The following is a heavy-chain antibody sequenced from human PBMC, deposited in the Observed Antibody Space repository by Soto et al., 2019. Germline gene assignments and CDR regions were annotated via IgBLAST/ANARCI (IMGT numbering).Heavy chain of an antibody. V-gene: IGHV4-34*01. CDR1: GGSFSGYY. Sequence: QVQLQQWGAGPLRPLETLSLTCGVSGGSFSGYYWAWIRQSPGKGLEWIGEINDRGSINYHPSLKRRVRISVATSKNHYSLNLRSVTAADTAVYYCARESHDILTGPPWVWYFDLWGRGTLVTVSS. J-gene: IGHJ2*01. D-gene: IGHD3-9*01. CDR3: ARESHDILTGPPWVWYFDL. CDR2: INDRGSI.